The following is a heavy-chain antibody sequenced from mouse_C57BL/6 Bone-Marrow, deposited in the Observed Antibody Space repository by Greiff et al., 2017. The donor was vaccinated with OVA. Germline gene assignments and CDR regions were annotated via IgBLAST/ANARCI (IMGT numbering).Heavy chain of an antibody. Sequence: VQLKQSGAELVRPGASVKLSCTASGFNIKDDYMHWVKQRPEQGLEWIGWIDPENGDTEYAAKFQDKATITADTASNTAYLQLSSLTSEDTAVYYCTTHLRRSYALDYWGQGTTVTVSS. V-gene: IGHV14-4*01. CDR1: GFNIKDDY. J-gene: IGHJ4*01. CDR3: TTHLRRSYALDY. CDR2: IDPENGDT.